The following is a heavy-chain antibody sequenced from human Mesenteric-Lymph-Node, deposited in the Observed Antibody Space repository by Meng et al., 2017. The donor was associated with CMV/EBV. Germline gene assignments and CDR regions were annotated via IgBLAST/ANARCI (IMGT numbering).Heavy chain of an antibody. D-gene: IGHD5-18*01. CDR2: ISSSSGSYI. CDR1: EFRFSDYY. J-gene: IGHJ3*02. CDR3: ARREIYGYSEGLYGFNI. Sequence: GEALKISCAASEFRFSDYYMRWIRQAPGRGLEWVSSISSSSGSYIYYAESEKGRSTISRDNAKNLLYLQMNSLRIEDTAVYYCARREIYGYSEGLYGFNIWGQGTRVTVSS. V-gene: IGHV3-11*06.